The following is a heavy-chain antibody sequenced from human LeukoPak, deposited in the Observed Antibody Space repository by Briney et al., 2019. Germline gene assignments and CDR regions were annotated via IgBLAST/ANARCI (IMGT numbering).Heavy chain of an antibody. V-gene: IGHV4-4*07. Sequence: SETLSLACTVSGGSISSYYWSWIRQPAGKGLEWIGRIYTSGSTNYNPSLKSRVTMSVDTSKNQFSLKLSSVTAADTAVYYCARGGILTGYIDYWGRGTLVTVSS. CDR1: GGSISSYY. CDR3: ARGGILTGYIDY. J-gene: IGHJ4*02. D-gene: IGHD3-9*01. CDR2: IYTSGST.